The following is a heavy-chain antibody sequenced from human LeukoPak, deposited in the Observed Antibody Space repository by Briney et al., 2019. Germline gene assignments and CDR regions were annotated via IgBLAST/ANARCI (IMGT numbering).Heavy chain of an antibody. V-gene: IGHV3-21*01. CDR2: ISSSSSYI. CDR3: ARDGLSRGVSDY. CDR1: GFTFSSYS. Sequence: PGGSLRLSCAASGFTFSSYSMNWVRQAPGKGLEWVSSISSSSSYIYYADSVKGRFTISRDNAKNSLYLQMNSLRAEDTAAYYCARDGLSRGVSDYWGQGTLVTVSS. D-gene: IGHD3-10*01. J-gene: IGHJ4*02.